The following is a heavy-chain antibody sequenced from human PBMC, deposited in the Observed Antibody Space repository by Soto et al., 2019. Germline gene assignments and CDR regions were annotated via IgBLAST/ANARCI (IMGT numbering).Heavy chain of an antibody. D-gene: IGHD3-16*01. Sequence: TVSLTCTVSGGSISIGGYYWSLIPQHPGKGLEWIGYIYYSGSTYYNPSLKSRVTISVDTSKNQFSLKLSSVTAADTAAYYCARGGPYYYYGMDVWGQGTTVTVSS. CDR1: GGSISIGGYY. J-gene: IGHJ6*02. CDR3: ARGGPYYYYGMDV. CDR2: IYYSGST. V-gene: IGHV4-31*03.